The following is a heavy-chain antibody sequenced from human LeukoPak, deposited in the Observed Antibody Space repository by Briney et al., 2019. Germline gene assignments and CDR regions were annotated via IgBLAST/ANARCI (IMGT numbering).Heavy chain of an antibody. CDR3: ARDKYDSSGYRDAFDI. Sequence: GGSLRLSCAASGFTVSSNYMSWVRQAPGKGLEWVSVIYSGGSTYYADSVKGRFTISRDNSKNTLYLQMNSLRAEDTAVYYCARDKYDSSGYRDAFDIWGQGTMVTVSS. J-gene: IGHJ3*02. CDR2: IYSGGST. V-gene: IGHV3-66*01. CDR1: GFTVSSNY. D-gene: IGHD3-22*01.